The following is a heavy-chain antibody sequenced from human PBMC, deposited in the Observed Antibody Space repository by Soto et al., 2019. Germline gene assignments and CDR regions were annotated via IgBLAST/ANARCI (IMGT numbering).Heavy chain of an antibody. V-gene: IGHV1-69*02. CDR1: GGTFSSYT. CDR2: IIPILGIA. D-gene: IGHD2-2*02. J-gene: IGHJ4*02. CDR3: AMEYCSSTSCYRDY. Sequence: QVQLVQSGAEVKKPGSSVKVSCKASGGTFSSYTISWVRQAPGQGLEWMGRIIPILGIANYAQKFQGRVTITADKXXITAYMELSSLRSEDTAVYYCAMEYCSSTSCYRDYWGQGTLVTVSS.